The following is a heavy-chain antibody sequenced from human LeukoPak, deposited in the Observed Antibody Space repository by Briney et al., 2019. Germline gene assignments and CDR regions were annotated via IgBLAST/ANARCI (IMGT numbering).Heavy chain of an antibody. CDR3: ARERVSSGYYSVGDAFDI. V-gene: IGHV4-4*09. J-gene: IGHJ3*02. Sequence: SETLSLTCTVSGGSISSYYWSWIRQPPGKGLEWIGYTYTSGSTNYNPSLKSRVTISVDTSKNQFSLKLSSVTAADTAVYYCARERVSSGYYSVGDAFDIWGQGTMVTVSS. CDR2: TYTSGST. CDR1: GGSISSYY. D-gene: IGHD3-22*01.